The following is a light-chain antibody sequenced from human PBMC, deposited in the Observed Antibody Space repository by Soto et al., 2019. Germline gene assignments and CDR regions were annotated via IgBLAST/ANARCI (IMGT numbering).Light chain of an antibody. V-gene: IGKV3-15*01. Sequence: EVLMTQSPSTLSLSPGERATLSCRASQSVSSLLAWYQQKPGQAPRLLIYRASTRATGISGRFSGSGSGTEFTLTISSLQYEDFGVYYCQQYNNWPRATFGGGTKVDIK. CDR3: QQYNNWPRAT. CDR1: QSVSSL. J-gene: IGKJ4*01. CDR2: RAS.